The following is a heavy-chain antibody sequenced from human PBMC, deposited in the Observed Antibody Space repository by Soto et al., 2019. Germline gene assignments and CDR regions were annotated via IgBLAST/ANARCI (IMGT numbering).Heavy chain of an antibody. CDR1: GYTFTSYD. J-gene: IGHJ6*02. D-gene: IGHD4-17*01. CDR3: ARDLTTAERYYYYYDMYV. V-gene: IGHV1-8*01. CDR2: MNPNSGNT. Sequence: ASVKVSCKASGYTFTSYDINWVRQATGQGLEWMGWMNPNSGNTGYAQKFQGRVTMTRNTSISTASMELSSLRSEDTAVYYCARDLTTAERYYYYYDMYVWGQGTTLTVS.